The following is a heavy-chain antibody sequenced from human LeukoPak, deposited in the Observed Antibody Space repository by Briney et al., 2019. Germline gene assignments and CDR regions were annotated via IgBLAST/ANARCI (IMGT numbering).Heavy chain of an antibody. J-gene: IGHJ4*02. CDR2: TYTSGNT. Sequence: SETLSLTCTVSGDSISSYYWSWIRQPPGERLEWIGYTYTSGNTNYNPSLNPSLKSRVTISVDTSKNQFSLKLTSVSAADTAVYYCARHVTSGWYTWALDYWGQGTLVTVSS. V-gene: IGHV4-4*09. CDR3: ARHVTSGWYTWALDY. D-gene: IGHD6-19*01. CDR1: GDSISSYY.